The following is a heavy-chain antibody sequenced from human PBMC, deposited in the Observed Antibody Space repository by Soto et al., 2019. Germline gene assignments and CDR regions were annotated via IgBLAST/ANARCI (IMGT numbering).Heavy chain of an antibody. J-gene: IGHJ4*02. CDR1: GGSISSYY. V-gene: IGHV4-59*08. Sequence: PSETLSLTCTVSGGSISSYYWSWIRQPPGKGLEWIGYIYYSGITNYNPSLKSRVTISVDTSKNQFSLKLSSVTAADTAVYYCAGRYSSGFDYWGQGTLVTVSS. D-gene: IGHD6-19*01. CDR2: IYYSGIT. CDR3: AGRYSSGFDY.